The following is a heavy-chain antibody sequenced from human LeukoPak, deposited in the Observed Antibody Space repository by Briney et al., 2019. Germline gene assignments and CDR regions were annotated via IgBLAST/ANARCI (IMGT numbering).Heavy chain of an antibody. Sequence: GSSVKVSCKASGGTFSSYAISWVRQAPGQGLEWMGGIIPIFGTANYAQKFQGRVTMTEDTSTDTAYMELSSLRSEDTAVYYCATRPRRITIFGVVIDNWFDPWGQGTLVTVSS. CDR2: IIPIFGTA. CDR3: ATRPRRITIFGVVIDNWFDP. V-gene: IGHV1-69*06. D-gene: IGHD3-3*01. J-gene: IGHJ5*02. CDR1: GGTFSSYA.